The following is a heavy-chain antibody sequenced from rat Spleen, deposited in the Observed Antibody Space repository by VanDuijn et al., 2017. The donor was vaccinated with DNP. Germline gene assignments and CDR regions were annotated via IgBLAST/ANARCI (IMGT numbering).Heavy chain of an antibody. CDR2: ISSGGSS. V-gene: IGHV2S12*01. CDR1: GFSLTNYG. J-gene: IGHJ2*01. CDR3: TREEPRVLSYFSSLFDY. D-gene: IGHD1-2*01. Sequence: QVQLRESGPGLAQPSQTLSLTCTVSGFSLTNYGVSWVRQPPGKGLEWIAAISSGGSSYFNSALKSRLSVSRDTSRSQAFLQMNSLQTEDTAIYFCTREEPRVLSYFSSLFDYWGQGVMVTVSS.